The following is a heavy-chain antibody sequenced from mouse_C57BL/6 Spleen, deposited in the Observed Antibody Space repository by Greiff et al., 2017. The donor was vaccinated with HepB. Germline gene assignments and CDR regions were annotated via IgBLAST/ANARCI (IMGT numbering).Heavy chain of an antibody. V-gene: IGHV1-69*01. CDR1: GYTFTSYW. CDR3: ARSWGFDY. Sequence: VQLKQPGAELVMPGASVKLSCKASGYTFTSYWMHWVKQRPGQGLEWIGEIDPSDSYTNYNQKFKGKSTLTVDKSSSTAYMQLSSLTSEDSAVYYCARSWGFDYWGQGTTLTVSS. CDR2: IDPSDSYT. J-gene: IGHJ2*01. D-gene: IGHD4-1*01.